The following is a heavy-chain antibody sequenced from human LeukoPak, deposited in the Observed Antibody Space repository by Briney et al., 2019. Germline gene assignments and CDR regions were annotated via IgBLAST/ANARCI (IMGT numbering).Heavy chain of an antibody. D-gene: IGHD2-15*01. V-gene: IGHV3-23*01. CDR3: AKKPAAGYCSGGSCSTYYYYNGMDV. J-gene: IGHJ6*02. CDR1: GFTFGNYA. CDR2: ISGSGSNT. Sequence: PGGSLRLSCAGSGFTFGNYAMSWVRQAPGKGREWVSTISGSGSNTYYADSVKGRFTISRDNSKNTLYLQMNSLRAEDTAEYYCAKKPAAGYCSGGSCSTYYYYNGMDVWGQGTTVTVSS.